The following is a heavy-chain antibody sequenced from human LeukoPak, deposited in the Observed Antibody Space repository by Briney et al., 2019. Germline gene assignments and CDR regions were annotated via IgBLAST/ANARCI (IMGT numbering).Heavy chain of an antibody. CDR3: ARDLDGSGSRRFDY. D-gene: IGHD3-10*01. CDR2: ISYDESNE. Sequence: AGGSLRLSCAASGFTFSNYATHWVRQAPGKGLEWVALISYDESNEYYGDSVKGRFTISRDNSKNTLYLQMNSLRAEDTAVYYCARDLDGSGSRRFDYWGQGTLVTVSS. J-gene: IGHJ4*02. V-gene: IGHV3-30*03. CDR1: GFTFSNYA.